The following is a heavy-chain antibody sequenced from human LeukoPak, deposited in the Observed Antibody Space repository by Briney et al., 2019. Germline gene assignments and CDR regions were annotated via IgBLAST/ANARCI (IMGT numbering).Heavy chain of an antibody. Sequence: SETLSLTCTVSGDSISSYYWSWIRQPAGKGLEWIGRIYSSGSANYNPSLKSRVTMSVDTSKNQSSLKLSSVTAADTAVYYCASTGLRYFDWLSPSDAFDIWGQGTMVTVSS. CDR2: IYSSGSA. D-gene: IGHD3-9*01. J-gene: IGHJ3*02. CDR1: GDSISSYY. V-gene: IGHV4-4*07. CDR3: ASTGLRYFDWLSPSDAFDI.